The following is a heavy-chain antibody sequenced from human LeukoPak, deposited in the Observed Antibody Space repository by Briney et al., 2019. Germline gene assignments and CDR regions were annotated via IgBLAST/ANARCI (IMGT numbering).Heavy chain of an antibody. CDR3: ARERSGEVESSNWFDP. Sequence: ASVKVSCKASGYTFTSYGISWVRQAPGQGLEWMGWISAYNGNTNYAQKLQGRVTMTTDTSASTAYMELRSLRSDDTAVYYCARERSGEVESSNWFDPWGQGTLVTVSS. D-gene: IGHD3-3*01. CDR2: ISAYNGNT. CDR1: GYTFTSYG. V-gene: IGHV1-18*01. J-gene: IGHJ5*02.